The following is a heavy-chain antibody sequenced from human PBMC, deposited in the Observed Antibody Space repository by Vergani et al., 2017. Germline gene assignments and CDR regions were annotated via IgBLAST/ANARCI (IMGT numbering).Heavy chain of an antibody. Sequence: EVQLVESGGGVVRPGGSLRLSCAASGFTFDDYGMSWVRQAPGKGLEWVSGINWNGGSTGYADSVKGRFTISRDNAKNSLYLQMNSLRAEDTALYHCARQKMAPYDYVWGSYRHPYYFDYWGQGTLVTVSS. CDR3: ARQKMAPYDYVWGSYRHPYYFDY. V-gene: IGHV3-20*01. CDR2: INWNGGST. D-gene: IGHD3-16*02. CDR1: GFTFDDYG. J-gene: IGHJ4*02.